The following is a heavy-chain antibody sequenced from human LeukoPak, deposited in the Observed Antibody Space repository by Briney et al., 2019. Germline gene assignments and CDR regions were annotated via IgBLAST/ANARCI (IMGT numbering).Heavy chain of an antibody. Sequence: GGPLGLSCAASGFTFSSYSMNWVRQAPGKGLEWVSSISSSSSYIYYADSVKGRFTISRDNAKNSLYLQMNSLRAEDTAVYYCARAARYDFWSGYYADYWGQGTLVTVSS. J-gene: IGHJ4*02. D-gene: IGHD3-3*01. CDR3: ARAARYDFWSGYYADY. V-gene: IGHV3-21*01. CDR1: GFTFSSYS. CDR2: ISSSSSYI.